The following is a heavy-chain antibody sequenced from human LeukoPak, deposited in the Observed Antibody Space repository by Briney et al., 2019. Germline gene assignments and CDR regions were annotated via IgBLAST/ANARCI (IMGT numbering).Heavy chain of an antibody. Sequence: SETLSLTCAVYGGSFSGYYWSWIRQPPGKGLEWIGEINHSGSTTYNPSLRSRVTISVDTSKKHFSLKLTSVTAAGTAVYFCAQTLEVSTITVHYWGQGTLVTVSS. CDR2: INHSGST. D-gene: IGHD2-8*02. CDR1: GGSFSGYY. J-gene: IGHJ4*02. CDR3: AQTLEVSTITVHY. V-gene: IGHV4-34*01.